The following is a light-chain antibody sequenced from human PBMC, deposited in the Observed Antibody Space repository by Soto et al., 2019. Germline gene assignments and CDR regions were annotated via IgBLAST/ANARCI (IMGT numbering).Light chain of an antibody. CDR1: QSFSSS. CDR2: DAS. Sequence: EIVTTQSPATLSVSPGERATLSCRASQSFSSSLAWYQQKPGQAPRLLIYDASARATSIPARFSGSGSGTEFTLTISSLQSEDFAVYYCQQYNNWPFTFGGGTKVEI. J-gene: IGKJ4*01. CDR3: QQYNNWPFT. V-gene: IGKV3-15*01.